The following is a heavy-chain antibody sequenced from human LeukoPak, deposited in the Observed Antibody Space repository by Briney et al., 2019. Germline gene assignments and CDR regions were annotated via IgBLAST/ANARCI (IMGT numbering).Heavy chain of an antibody. CDR2: IWYDGSNK. J-gene: IGHJ5*02. V-gene: IGHV3-33*08. D-gene: IGHD6-19*01. CDR1: GFTFSSYN. Sequence: TGGSLRLSCAASGFTFSSYNMNWVRQAPGKGLEWVAVIWYDGSNKYYADSVKGRFTISRDNSKNTLYLQMNSLRAEDTAVYYCARGIAVAGTFWFDQWGQGTLVTVSS. CDR3: ARGIAVAGTFWFDQ.